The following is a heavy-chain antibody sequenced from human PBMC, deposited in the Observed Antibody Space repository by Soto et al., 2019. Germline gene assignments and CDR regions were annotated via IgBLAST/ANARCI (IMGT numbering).Heavy chain of an antibody. J-gene: IGHJ4*02. CDR3: ARDDPAAGTSPFDY. D-gene: IGHD6-13*01. V-gene: IGHV4-31*03. Sequence: NPAETLSLTCTVSGGSISSGGYYWSWIRQHPGKGLEWIGYIYYSGSTYYNPSLKSRVTISADTSKNQFSLKLSSVTAADTAVYYCARDDPAAGTSPFDYWGQGTLVTVS. CDR2: IYYSGST. CDR1: GGSISSGGYY.